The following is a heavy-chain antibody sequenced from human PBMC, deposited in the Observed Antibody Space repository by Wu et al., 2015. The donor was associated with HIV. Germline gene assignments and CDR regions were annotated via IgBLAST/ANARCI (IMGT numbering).Heavy chain of an antibody. Sequence: QVQLVQSGAEVKKPGASVKVSCKASGYTFTGYYMHWVRQAPGQGLEWMGIINPSGGSTSYAQKFQGRVTMTRDTSTSTVYMELSSLRSEDTAVYYCASRGSPHYGVGAFDIWGQGTMVTVSS. CDR3: ASRGSPHYGVGAFDI. CDR1: GYTFTGYY. CDR2: INPSGGST. D-gene: IGHD3-16*01. J-gene: IGHJ3*02. V-gene: IGHV1-46*01.